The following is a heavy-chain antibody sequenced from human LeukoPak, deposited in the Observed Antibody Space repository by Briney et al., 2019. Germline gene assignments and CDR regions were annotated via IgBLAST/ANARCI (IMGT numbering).Heavy chain of an antibody. V-gene: IGHV3-9*01. J-gene: IGHJ5*02. CDR2: ISWNSGSI. Sequence: GGSLRLSCAASGFTFDDYAMHWVRQAPGKGLEWVSGISWNSGSIGYADSVKGRFTISRDNAKNSLYLQMNSLRAEDTPLYYCAKDMPPLAAAGNNWFDPWGQGTLVTVSS. CDR3: AKDMPPLAAAGNNWFDP. D-gene: IGHD6-13*01. CDR1: GFTFDDYA.